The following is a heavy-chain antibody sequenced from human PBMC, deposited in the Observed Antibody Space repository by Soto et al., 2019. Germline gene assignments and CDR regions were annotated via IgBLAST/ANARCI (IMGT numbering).Heavy chain of an antibody. D-gene: IGHD6-19*01. CDR1: GFTFSSYA. Sequence: GGSLRLSCAASGFTFSSYAMSWVRQAPGKGLEWVSAISGSGGSTYYADSVKGRFTISRDNSKNTLYLQMNSLRAEDTAVYYCAKDKAVAGTFLPGYWDQGTLVTVSS. V-gene: IGHV3-23*01. CDR3: AKDKAVAGTFLPGY. J-gene: IGHJ4*02. CDR2: ISGSGGST.